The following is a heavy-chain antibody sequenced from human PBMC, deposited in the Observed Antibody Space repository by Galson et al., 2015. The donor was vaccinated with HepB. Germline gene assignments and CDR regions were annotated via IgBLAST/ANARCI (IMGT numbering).Heavy chain of an antibody. CDR3: ARDSSLVQMVALGYFDY. D-gene: IGHD1-1*01. V-gene: IGHV6-1*01. CDR2: TYYRSKWYN. Sequence: CAISGDSVSSNSAAWNWIRQSPSRGLEWLGRTYYRSKWYNDYAVSVKSRITINPDTSKNQFSLQLNSVTPEDTAVYYCARDSSLVQMVALGYFDYWGQGTLVTVSS. J-gene: IGHJ4*02. CDR1: GDSVSSNSAA.